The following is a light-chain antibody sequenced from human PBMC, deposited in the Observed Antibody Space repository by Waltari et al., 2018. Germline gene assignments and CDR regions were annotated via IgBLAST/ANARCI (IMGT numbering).Light chain of an antibody. CDR1: RSKIRITT. J-gene: IGLJ1*01. CDR3: AAWDDSLNGLS. V-gene: IGLV1-44*01. Sequence: SVLTQRPSPTCPPGQRFTISFSGSRSKIRITTVTWYQQSPGTAPKLLIYNDNQRPSGVPDRFSGSKSGSSDSLAISVLQSDDEANYYCAAWDDSLNGLSFGTGTRVTVL. CDR2: NDN.